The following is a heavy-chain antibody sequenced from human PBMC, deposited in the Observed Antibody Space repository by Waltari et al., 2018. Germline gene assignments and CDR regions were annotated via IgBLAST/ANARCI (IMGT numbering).Heavy chain of an antibody. CDR3: VRLEDCTGPGGHCYSGDPFALDV. J-gene: IGHJ6*02. V-gene: IGHV4-34*02. CDR1: GGSFSGYY. D-gene: IGHD2-15*01. Sequence: VQLQQWGAGLLQSSETLSLPCPVYGGSFSGYYWGRVRQPPGKGLEWIGEINHAGYTNHNPSLRSRVTMSADTSKSQFSLKLNSVTAADTAVYYCVRLEDCTGPGGHCYSGDPFALDVWGQGTTVTVSS. CDR2: INHAGYT.